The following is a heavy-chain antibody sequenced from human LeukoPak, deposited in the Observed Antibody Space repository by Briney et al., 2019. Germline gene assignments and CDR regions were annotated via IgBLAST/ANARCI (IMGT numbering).Heavy chain of an antibody. CDR2: ISGSGGST. CDR3: ANRRRVRGVSPYFDY. Sequence: GGSLRLSCAASGFTFSNYAMSWVRQAPGKGLEWVSAISGSGGSTYYADYVKGRFAISRDNSKNTLYLQMNSLRAEDTAVYYCANRRRVRGVSPYFDYWGQGTLVTVSS. V-gene: IGHV3-23*01. CDR1: GFTFSNYA. J-gene: IGHJ4*02. D-gene: IGHD3-10*01.